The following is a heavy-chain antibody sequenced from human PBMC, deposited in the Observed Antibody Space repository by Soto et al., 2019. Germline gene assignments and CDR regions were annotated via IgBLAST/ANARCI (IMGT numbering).Heavy chain of an antibody. Sequence: GESLKFSCMGSGYKISTWHNFSSYWIAWVRQMPGEGLEWMGIIYPGDSDTRYRPSFQGQVTISADKSISTAYLQWSSLKASDTAMYYCARALGYCSGGNCYSYYGMAVWGQGTTVTVSS. V-gene: IGHV5-51*01. D-gene: IGHD2-15*01. J-gene: IGHJ6*02. CDR2: IYPGDSDT. CDR3: ARALGYCSGGNCYSYYGMAV. CDR1: GYKISTWHNFSSYW.